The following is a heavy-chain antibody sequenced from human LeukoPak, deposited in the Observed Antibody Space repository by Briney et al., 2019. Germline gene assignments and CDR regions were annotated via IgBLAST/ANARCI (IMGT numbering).Heavy chain of an antibody. V-gene: IGHV3-53*01. CDR3: ARIRPRAAADY. CDR1: GFTFSSNY. CDR2: IYSGGST. Sequence: GSLRLSCAASGFTFSSNYMSWVRQAPGKGLEWVSVIYSGGSTYYSDSVKGRFTISRDNSKNTLYLQMNSLRAEDTAVYYCARIRPRAAADYWGQGTLVTVSS. J-gene: IGHJ4*02. D-gene: IGHD6-13*01.